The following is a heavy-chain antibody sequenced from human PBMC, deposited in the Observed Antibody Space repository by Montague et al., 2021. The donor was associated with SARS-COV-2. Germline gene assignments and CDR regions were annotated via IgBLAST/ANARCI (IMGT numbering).Heavy chain of an antibody. V-gene: IGHV2-5*01. CDR3: AHKNSGWPIEFAN. J-gene: IGHJ4*02. D-gene: IGHD6-19*01. CDR1: GFSLDSRGVG. CDR2: IYWNDDK. Sequence: PALVKPTQTLTLTCTFSGFSLDSRGVGVGWIRQPPGKALECLALIYWNDDKRYSPSLKTRLTVTKATSKNQVGLTMTGMDPVDTATYFCAHKNSGWPIEFANWGQGALVTVSS.